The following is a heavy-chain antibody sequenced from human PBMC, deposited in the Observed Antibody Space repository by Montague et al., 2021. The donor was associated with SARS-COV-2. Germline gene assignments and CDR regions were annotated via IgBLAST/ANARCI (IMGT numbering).Heavy chain of an antibody. Sequence: SETLSLTCTVSGGSISSSSYYWGWIRQPPGKGLEWIGSIYYSGSTYYNPSLKSRVTISVDTSKNQFSLKLSSVNAADTAVYYCARDQGYNWNYYYYYGMDVWGQGTTVTVSS. CDR1: GGSISSSSYY. V-gene: IGHV4-39*07. D-gene: IGHD1-20*01. CDR2: IYYSGST. CDR3: ARDQGYNWNYYYYYGMDV. J-gene: IGHJ6*02.